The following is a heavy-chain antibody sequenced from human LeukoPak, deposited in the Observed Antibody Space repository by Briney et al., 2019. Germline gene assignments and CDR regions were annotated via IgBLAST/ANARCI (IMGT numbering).Heavy chain of an antibody. D-gene: IGHD1-26*01. CDR1: GFTFSSYA. V-gene: IGHV3-30*04. J-gene: IGHJ4*02. CDR2: ISYDGSNK. CDR3: ARDVGRY. Sequence: GGSLRLSCAASGFTFSSYAMHWARQAPGKGLEWVAVISYDGSNKYYADSVKGRFTISRDNSKNTLYLQMNSLRAEDTAVYYCARDVGRYWGQGTLVTVSS.